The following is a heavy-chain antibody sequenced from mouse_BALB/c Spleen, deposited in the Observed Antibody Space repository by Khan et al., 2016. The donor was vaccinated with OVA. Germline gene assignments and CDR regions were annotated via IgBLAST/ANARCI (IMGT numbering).Heavy chain of an antibody. V-gene: IGHV1S136*01. CDR3: GRSATDYYTVGY. CDR2: IYPYNDDT. D-gene: IGHD1-1*01. J-gene: IGHJ4*01. Sequence: EVQLQESGPELVKPGASVRMSCKASGFTFADYVMHWVRQKPGQGLEWIGYIYPYNDDTESTERFKGKATLTLDKSSSTAYMDLTSLTSADSAVYYCGRSATDYYTVGYWGQGTSVTVSS. CDR1: GFTFADYV.